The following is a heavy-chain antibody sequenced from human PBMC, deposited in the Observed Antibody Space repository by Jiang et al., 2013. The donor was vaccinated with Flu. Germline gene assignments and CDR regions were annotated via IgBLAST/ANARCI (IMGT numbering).Heavy chain of an antibody. J-gene: IGHJ4*02. V-gene: IGHV4-4*09. D-gene: IGHD2-2*01. CDR3: ARARFQGYSSSRSLPAPKFYFDS. CDR1: ADFISGYY. Sequence: SGPGLVKPSETLSLTCSVSADFISGYYWNWIRQPPGKGLEWIGYIYSGGTSNSNYNPSLRSRVTISVNTSKNHVFLQLSSVAAADTAVYYCARARFQGYSSSRSLPAPKFYFDSWGLGTLVIVSS. CDR2: IYSGGTSNS.